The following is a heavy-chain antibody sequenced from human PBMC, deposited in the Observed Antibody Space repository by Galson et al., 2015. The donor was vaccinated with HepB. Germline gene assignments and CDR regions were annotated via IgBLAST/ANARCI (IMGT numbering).Heavy chain of an antibody. V-gene: IGHV5-51*01. J-gene: IGHJ5*02. Sequence: QSGAEVKKPGESLKISCKGSGYSFSSHWIGWVRQMPGKGLEWMGIIYPGDSDTRYSPSFQGRVTISVDKSISIAYLQWSSLKASDTAMYYCARLDYGTNSDWFDPWGQGTLVTVSS. D-gene: IGHD4-23*01. CDR1: GYSFSSHW. CDR2: IYPGDSDT. CDR3: ARLDYGTNSDWFDP.